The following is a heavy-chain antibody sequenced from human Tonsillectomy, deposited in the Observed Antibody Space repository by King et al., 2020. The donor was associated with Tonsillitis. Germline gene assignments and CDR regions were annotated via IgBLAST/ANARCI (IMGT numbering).Heavy chain of an antibody. J-gene: IGHJ5*02. V-gene: IGHV4-59*01. Sequence: QVQLQESGPGLVKPSETLSLTCTVARGSISSYYWSWIRQPPGKGLEWIGNIYYSGSTNYNPSLKSRVTISVDMSKNQFSLKLTSVTAADTAVYYCARDYVYNNHDNWFDPWGQGTLVTVSS. CDR1: RGSISSYY. CDR2: IYYSGST. CDR3: ARDYVYNNHDNWFDP. D-gene: IGHD5/OR15-5a*01.